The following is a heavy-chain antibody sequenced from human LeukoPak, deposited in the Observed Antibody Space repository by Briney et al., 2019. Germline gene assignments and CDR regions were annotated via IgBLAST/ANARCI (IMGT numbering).Heavy chain of an antibody. CDR1: GFTFSSYA. V-gene: IGHV3-64D*09. CDR3: VKGSEAYCDSKSDF. Sequence: PGGSLRLSCSASGFTFSSYAMHWVRQAPGNGLEYVSCISSNGGTIYYPDSVKGGFTVSRDNSKNTVYLQMSSLRAEDTAVYYCVKGSEAYCDSKSDFWGQGTLVTVSS. CDR2: ISSNGGTI. J-gene: IGHJ4*02. D-gene: IGHD3-22*01.